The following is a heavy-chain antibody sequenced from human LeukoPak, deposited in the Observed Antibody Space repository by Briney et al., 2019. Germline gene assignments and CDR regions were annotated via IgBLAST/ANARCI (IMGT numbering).Heavy chain of an antibody. CDR1: GYTFTGYF. J-gene: IGHJ4*02. CDR2: INPNTGGT. D-gene: IGHD3-3*01. V-gene: IGHV1-2*02. Sequence: GASVKVSCKASGYTFTGYFMHWVRQAPGQGLERMGWINPNTGGTNYAQKFQGRFTMTRDTSISTAYMELSRLRSDDTAVYYCARASRITIFGVFNHWGQGTLVTVSS. CDR3: ARASRITIFGVFNH.